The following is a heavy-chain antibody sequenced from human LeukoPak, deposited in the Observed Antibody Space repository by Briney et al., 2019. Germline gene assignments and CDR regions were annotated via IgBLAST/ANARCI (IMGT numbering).Heavy chain of an antibody. CDR2: IYPGDSDT. J-gene: IGHJ3*02. D-gene: IGHD5-24*01. Sequence: GESLKISCKGSGYSFTSYWIGWVRQMPGKGLEWMGIIYPGDSDTRYSPSFQGQVTISADKSISTAYLQWSSLKASDTAMYYCARPPEMATMADAFDIWGRGTMVTVSS. CDR1: GYSFTSYW. CDR3: ARPPEMATMADAFDI. V-gene: IGHV5-51*01.